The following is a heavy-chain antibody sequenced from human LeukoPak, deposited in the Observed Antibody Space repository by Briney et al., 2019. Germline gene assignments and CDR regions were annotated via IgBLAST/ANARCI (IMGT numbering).Heavy chain of an antibody. V-gene: IGHV3-15*01. CDR1: GFTFSNAW. CDR2: IKSKTDGGTT. Sequence: GGSLRLSCAASGFTFSNAWMTWVRQAPGKGLEWVGRIKSKTDGGTTDYAAPVKGRFTISRDDSKNTLYLQMNSLKTEDTAVYYCTREVWLRYYFDYWGQGTLVTVSS. D-gene: IGHD3-16*01. CDR3: TREVWLRYYFDY. J-gene: IGHJ4*02.